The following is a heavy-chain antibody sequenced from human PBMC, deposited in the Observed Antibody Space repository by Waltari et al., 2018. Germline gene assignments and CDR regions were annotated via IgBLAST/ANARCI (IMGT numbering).Heavy chain of an antibody. V-gene: IGHV4-34*01. CDR2: INHSGST. D-gene: IGHD3-22*01. CDR1: GGSFSGYY. CDR3: ARATYAMIVVVSAFDI. J-gene: IGHJ3*02. Sequence: QVQLQQWGAGLLKPSETLSLTCAVYGGSFSGYYWSWIRQPPGKGLEWIGEINHSGSTNYNPSLKSRVTISVDTSKNQFSLKLSSVTAADTAVYYCARATYAMIVVVSAFDIWGQGTMVTVSS.